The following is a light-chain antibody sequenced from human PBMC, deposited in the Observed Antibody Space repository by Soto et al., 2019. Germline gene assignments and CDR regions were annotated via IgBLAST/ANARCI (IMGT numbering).Light chain of an antibody. CDR2: GAS. Sequence: SPGAVSLTQGERATLSCRASESLSSSYLAWYQQTTGEAPRLLIYGASSRDTGIPDRFSGSGSGTDFALTISRLEPEDFKVYYCQQYGTSPSTFGQAT. J-gene: IGKJ1*01. CDR1: ESLSSSY. CDR3: QQYGTSPST. V-gene: IGKV3-20*01.